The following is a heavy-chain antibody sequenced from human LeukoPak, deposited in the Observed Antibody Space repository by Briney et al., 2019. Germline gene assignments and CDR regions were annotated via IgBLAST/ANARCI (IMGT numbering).Heavy chain of an antibody. CDR3: ARTGIAVAGRLAPRYYYYYMDV. CDR2: IIPIFGTA. CDR1: GGTFSSYA. V-gene: IGHV1-69*13. D-gene: IGHD6-19*01. Sequence: ASVKVSCKASGGTFSSYAISWVRQAPGQGLEWMGGIIPIFGTANYAQKFQGRVTITADESTSTAYMELSSLRSEDTAVYYCARTGIAVAGRLAPRYYYYYMDVWGKGTTVTISS. J-gene: IGHJ6*03.